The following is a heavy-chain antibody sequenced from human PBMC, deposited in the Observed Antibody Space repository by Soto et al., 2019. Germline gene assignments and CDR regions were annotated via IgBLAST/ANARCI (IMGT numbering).Heavy chain of an antibody. J-gene: IGHJ4*02. CDR3: AKDLREMATIRPDY. Sequence: SLRLSCAASGFTFSRFGIHWVRQAPGKGLEWVAVISYDGIDINYADSVKGRFTISRENSKNMVYLQMNSLRAEDTAVYYCAKDLREMATIRPDYWGQGILVTVSS. CDR1: GFTFSRFG. V-gene: IGHV3-30*18. D-gene: IGHD5-12*01. CDR2: ISYDGIDI.